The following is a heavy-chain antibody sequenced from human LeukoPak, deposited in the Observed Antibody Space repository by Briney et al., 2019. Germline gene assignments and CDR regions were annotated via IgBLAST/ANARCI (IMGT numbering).Heavy chain of an antibody. D-gene: IGHD3-22*01. CDR1: GFTFSSYA. CDR3: AKETSYYYDSSDYSDY. CDR2: ISGSGGNT. J-gene: IGHJ4*02. V-gene: IGHV3-23*01. Sequence: GGSLRLSCAASGFTFSSYAMSWARQAPGKGLEWVSVISGSGGNTHHADSVKGRFTISRDNSKNTLYLQMNSLRAEDTAVYYCAKETSYYYDSSDYSDYWGQGTLVTVSS.